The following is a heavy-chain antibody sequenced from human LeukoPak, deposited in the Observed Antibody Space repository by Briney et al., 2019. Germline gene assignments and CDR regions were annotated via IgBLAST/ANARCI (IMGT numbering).Heavy chain of an antibody. V-gene: IGHV5-51*01. D-gene: IGHD4-23*01. CDR1: GYSFTNYW. CDR2: IYPGDSDT. Sequence: GESLKISCKGSGYSFTNYWIGWVRQMPGKGLEWMGIIYPGDSDTTYSPSFQGQVTISADKSISTAYLQWSSLKASDTAMYYCASFSDGKDSDFDYWGQGTRVTVSS. J-gene: IGHJ4*02. CDR3: ASFSDGKDSDFDY.